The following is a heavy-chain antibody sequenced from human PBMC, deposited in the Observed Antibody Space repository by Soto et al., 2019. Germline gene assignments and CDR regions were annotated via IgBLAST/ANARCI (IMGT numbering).Heavy chain of an antibody. D-gene: IGHD3-3*01. CDR2: IKNKTDGGIT. J-gene: IGHJ4*02. CDR3: ITDPYYDFWSGYHFDY. CDR1: GFSFSKAW. Sequence: GGSLRLSCAASGFSFSKAWMSWVRLTPGKGLEWVGRIKNKTDGGITDYPAPVRDRFTISRDDSGSTLYLQMNSLKSEDTAVYYCITDPYYDFWSGYHFDYWGQGTLVTSPQ. V-gene: IGHV3-15*01.